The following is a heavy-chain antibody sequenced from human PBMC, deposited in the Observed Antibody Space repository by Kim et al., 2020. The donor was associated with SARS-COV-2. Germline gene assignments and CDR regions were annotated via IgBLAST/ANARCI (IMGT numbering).Heavy chain of an antibody. V-gene: IGHV3-43*02. D-gene: IGHD3-9*01. CDR3: AKDVTGYYIRFYYYYGMDV. Sequence: GGSLRLSCAASGFTFGDYAMHWVRQAPGKGLEWVSLISGDGGSTYYADSVKGRFTISRDNSKNSLYLQMNSLRTEDTALYYCAKDVTGYYIRFYYYYGMDVWGQGTTVTASS. CDR1: GFTFGDYA. J-gene: IGHJ6*02. CDR2: ISGDGGST.